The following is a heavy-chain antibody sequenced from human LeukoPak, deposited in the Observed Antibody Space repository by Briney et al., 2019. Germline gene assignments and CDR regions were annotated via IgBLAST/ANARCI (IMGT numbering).Heavy chain of an antibody. CDR2: ISASGGST. CDR3: AKRASGSYFDY. V-gene: IGHV3-23*01. CDR1: GFTFSSYA. D-gene: IGHD3-10*01. Sequence: GGSLRLSCAASGFTFSSYAMSWVRQAPGEGLEWVSAISASGGSTYYADSVKGRFTISRDNSKNTLYLQMSSLRAEDTAVYYCAKRASGSYFDYWGQGTLVTVSS. J-gene: IGHJ4*02.